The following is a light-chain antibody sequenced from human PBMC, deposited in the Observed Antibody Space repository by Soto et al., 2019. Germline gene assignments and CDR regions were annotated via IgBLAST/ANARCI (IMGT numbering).Light chain of an antibody. Sequence: EIVLTQSPGTLSLSPGERATLSCRASQSVSSSYLAWFQQKPGQAPRLLIHGASSRATGIPDRFSGSGSGTDVTLTISRLEPEDFAVDYCQQYGSSPLFTFGPGTKVDIK. J-gene: IGKJ3*01. V-gene: IGKV3-20*01. CDR3: QQYGSSPLFT. CDR2: GAS. CDR1: QSVSSSY.